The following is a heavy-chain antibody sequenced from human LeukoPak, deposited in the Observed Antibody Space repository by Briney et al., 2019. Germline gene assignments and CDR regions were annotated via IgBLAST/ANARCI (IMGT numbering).Heavy chain of an antibody. CDR3: ARWGYYDSSHAGY. J-gene: IGHJ4*02. V-gene: IGHV4-59*08. CDR1: RGSITSYY. D-gene: IGHD3-22*01. Sequence: PSETLSLTCTVSRGSITSYYWSWIRQPPGKGLEWIGSIYHSGSTYYNPSLMSRVTISVDTSKNQFSLKLSSVTAADTAVYYCARWGYYDSSHAGYWGQGTLVTVSS. CDR2: IYHSGST.